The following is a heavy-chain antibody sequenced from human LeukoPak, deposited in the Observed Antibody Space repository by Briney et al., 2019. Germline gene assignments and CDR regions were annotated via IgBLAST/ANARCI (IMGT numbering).Heavy chain of an antibody. CDR1: GFTFSSYG. D-gene: IGHD6-13*01. Sequence: GGSLRLSCAASGFTFSSYGMHWVRQAPGKGLEWVAVIWYDGSNKYYADSVKGRFTISRDNSKNTLYLQMNSLRAEDTAVYYCAKDLYSSSWYEDYWGQGTLVTVSS. J-gene: IGHJ4*02. V-gene: IGHV3-33*06. CDR3: AKDLYSSSWYEDY. CDR2: IWYDGSNK.